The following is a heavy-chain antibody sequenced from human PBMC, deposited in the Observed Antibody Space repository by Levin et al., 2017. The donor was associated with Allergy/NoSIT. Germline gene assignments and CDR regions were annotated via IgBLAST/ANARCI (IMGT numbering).Heavy chain of an antibody. J-gene: IGHJ4*02. CDR2: IRSKSYNYAT. CDR3: ARLSHLTGYADYDY. V-gene: IGHV3-73*01. Sequence: GGSLRLSCVASGFTFSDSAINWVRQASGKGLEWVGRIRSKSYNYATAYSASVKGRFTISRDDSQNTAYLQMNSLKTEDTAVYYCARLSHLTGYADYDYWGQGTLVTVSS. CDR1: GFTFSDSA. D-gene: IGHD4-17*01.